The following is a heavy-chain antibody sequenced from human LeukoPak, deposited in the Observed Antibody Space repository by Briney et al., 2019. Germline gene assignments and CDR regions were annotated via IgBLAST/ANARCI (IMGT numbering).Heavy chain of an antibody. CDR3: ARDRPHYDYVWGSYRYYYFDY. CDR1: GVSFSGYY. D-gene: IGHD3-16*02. CDR2: INHSGST. V-gene: IGHV4-34*01. Sequence: SETLSLTCAVYGVSFSGYYWSWIRQPPGKGLEWIGEINHSGSTNYNPSLKSRVTISVDTSKNQFSLKLSSVTAADTAVYYCARDRPHYDYVWGSYRYYYFDYWGQGTLVTVSS. J-gene: IGHJ4*02.